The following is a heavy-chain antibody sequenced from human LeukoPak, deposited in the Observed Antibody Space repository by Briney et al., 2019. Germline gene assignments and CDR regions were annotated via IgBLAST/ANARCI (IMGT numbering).Heavy chain of an antibody. V-gene: IGHV3-21*01. Sequence: KSVGFLRFSCKAPGFGLSDASVRSVGKAPGKGLDWPSSTSGYDNSLYYDDSVRGRFTISRDYATNSVYLQMSSLRAEDTAIYYCARVPKQRLLLQWFSDLWGQGTPVIVSS. J-gene: IGHJ4*02. D-gene: IGHD3-10*01. CDR1: GFGLSDAS. CDR2: TSGYDNSL. CDR3: ARVPKQRLLLQWFSDL.